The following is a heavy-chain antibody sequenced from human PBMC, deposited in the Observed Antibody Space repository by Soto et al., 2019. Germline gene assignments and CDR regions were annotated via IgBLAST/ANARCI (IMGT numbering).Heavy chain of an antibody. Sequence: QVQLVQSGAEVKKPGASVKVSCKASGYTFTSYGISWVRQAPGQGLEWMGWISAYNGNTNYAQKLQGRVTMTTDTSTSTAYIELRRLRSDDTAVYYCASDCAAAGPFDSWGQGTLVTVSS. CDR2: ISAYNGNT. CDR1: GYTFTSYG. CDR3: ASDCAAAGPFDS. V-gene: IGHV1-18*01. J-gene: IGHJ4*02. D-gene: IGHD6-13*01.